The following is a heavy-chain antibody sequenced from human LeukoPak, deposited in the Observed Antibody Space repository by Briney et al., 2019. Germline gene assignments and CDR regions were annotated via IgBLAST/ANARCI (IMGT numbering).Heavy chain of an antibody. CDR1: GGSISSYY. D-gene: IGHD3-3*01. CDR3: ARHTDFWSGYSVFFDY. CDR2: IYYSGST. V-gene: IGHV4-59*08. Sequence: SETLSLTCTVSGGSISSYYWSWIRQPPGEGLEWIGYIYYSGSTNYNPSLKSRVTISVDTSKNQFSLKLSSVTAADTAVYYCARHTDFWSGYSVFFDYWGQGTLVTVSS. J-gene: IGHJ4*02.